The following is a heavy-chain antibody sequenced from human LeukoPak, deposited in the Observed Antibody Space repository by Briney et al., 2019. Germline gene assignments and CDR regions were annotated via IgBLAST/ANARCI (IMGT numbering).Heavy chain of an antibody. Sequence: SETLSLTCTVYGGSFSGYYWSWIRQPPGKGLEWIGEVNHSRSTNYNSSLKSRVTTSVDTSKNQFSLKLTSVTAADTAVYYCARHHWASILGAFDIWGQGTMVTVSS. CDR3: ARHHWASILGAFDI. V-gene: IGHV4-34*01. CDR2: VNHSRST. CDR1: GGSFSGYY. D-gene: IGHD3-16*01. J-gene: IGHJ3*02.